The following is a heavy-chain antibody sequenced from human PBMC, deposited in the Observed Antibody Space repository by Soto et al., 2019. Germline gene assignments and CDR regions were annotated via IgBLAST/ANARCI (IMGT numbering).Heavy chain of an antibody. Sequence: EVQLVESGGGLVQPGGSLRLSCAASGFTVSSNYMSWVRQAPGKGLEWVSVIYSGGSTYYADSVKGRFTISRHNSENTVYLRLNRLRAEDTAVYYCARLLSSSWYVDCWGQGTLVTVSS. D-gene: IGHD6-13*01. CDR3: ARLLSSSWYVDC. CDR1: GFTVSSNY. CDR2: IYSGGST. J-gene: IGHJ4*02. V-gene: IGHV3-53*04.